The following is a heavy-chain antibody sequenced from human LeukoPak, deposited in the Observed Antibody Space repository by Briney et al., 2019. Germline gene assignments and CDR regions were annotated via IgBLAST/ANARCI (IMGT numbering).Heavy chain of an antibody. D-gene: IGHD4-17*01. J-gene: IGHJ4*02. CDR2: IDRDGSTT. CDR1: GFTFSSYW. V-gene: IGHV3-74*01. Sequence: GGSLRLSCAAPGFTFSSYWMHWVRQAPGKGLVWVSLIDRDGSTTIYADSVKGRFTISRDNAKNTVYLQMNSPRAEDTAVYYCARRYGDSSGLLPAYYFDYWGQGTLVTVSS. CDR3: ARRYGDSSGLLPAYYFDY.